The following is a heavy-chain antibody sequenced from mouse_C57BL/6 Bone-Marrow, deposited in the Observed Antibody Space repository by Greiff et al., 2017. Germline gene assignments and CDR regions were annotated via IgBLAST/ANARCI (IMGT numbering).Heavy chain of an antibody. CDR2: IDPSDSYT. Sequence: QVQLQQPGAELVMPGASVKLSCKASGYTFTSYWMHWVKQRPGQGLEWIGEIDPSDSYTNYNQKFKGKSTLTGDKSSSTAYMQLSSLTTEDSAVYFCASQLREDYWGQGTSVTVSS. D-gene: IGHD3-2*02. J-gene: IGHJ4*01. CDR3: ASQLREDY. V-gene: IGHV1-69*01. CDR1: GYTFTSYW.